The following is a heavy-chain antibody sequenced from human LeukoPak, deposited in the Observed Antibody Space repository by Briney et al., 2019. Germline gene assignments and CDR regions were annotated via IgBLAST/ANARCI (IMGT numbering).Heavy chain of an antibody. J-gene: IGHJ3*02. D-gene: IGHD2-21*02. Sequence: GSVKVSCKASGYTFTSYGISWVRQAPGQGLEWMGWISVINSGNTRYAQNFQGRLTMTTDTSTTTAYMELRSLRSDDTAVYYCSREFPFCGADCFSGVFDIWGQGTMVTVS. CDR1: GYTFTSYG. CDR3: SREFPFCGADCFSGVFDI. CDR2: ISVINSGNT. V-gene: IGHV1-18*01.